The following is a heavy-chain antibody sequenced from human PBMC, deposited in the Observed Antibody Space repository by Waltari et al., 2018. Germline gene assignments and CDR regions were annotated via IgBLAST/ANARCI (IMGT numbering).Heavy chain of an antibody. D-gene: IGHD3-9*01. CDR1: GFTFSSYS. V-gene: IGHV3-48*04. CDR2: ISSSSSTI. J-gene: IGHJ5*02. CDR3: ARDFFDWLPFNWFDP. Sequence: EVQLVESGGGLVQPGGSLRLSCAASGFTFSSYSMNWVRQAPGKGLEWVSYISSSSSTIDYADSVKGRFTISRDNAKNSLYLQMNSLRAEDTAVYYCARDFFDWLPFNWFDPWGQGTLVTVSS.